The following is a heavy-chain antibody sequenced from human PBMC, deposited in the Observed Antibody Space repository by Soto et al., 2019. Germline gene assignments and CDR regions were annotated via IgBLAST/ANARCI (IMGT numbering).Heavy chain of an antibody. CDR1: GGSISSGTYS. CDR2: SYFTGNT. J-gene: IGHJ4*02. D-gene: IGHD6-13*01. V-gene: IGHV4-39*01. Sequence: QLQLQESGPGLVKPSETLSLTCTVSGGSISSGTYSWGWIRQPSGKGLEWIGNSYFTGNTHYNPSLNSQVTLSVDTSRRQFPLSLSSVTAADTAVYYCARHRPGYSSSWLDYWGQGTLVTVSS. CDR3: ARHRPGYSSSWLDY.